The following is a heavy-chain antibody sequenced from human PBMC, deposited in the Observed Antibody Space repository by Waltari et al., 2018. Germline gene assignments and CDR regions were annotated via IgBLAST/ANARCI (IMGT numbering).Heavy chain of an antibody. D-gene: IGHD3-3*01. CDR2: IYYSGST. CDR3: ARLGRFLEWLLCDY. CDR1: GGSIRSSSYY. J-gene: IGHJ4*02. Sequence: QLQLQESGPGLVKPSETLSLTCSVSGGSIRSSSYYCGWIRHPPGKGLEWIGSIYYSGSTYYNPSLKSRVTISVDTSKNQFSLKLSSVTAADTAVYYCARLGRFLEWLLCDYWGQGTLVTVSS. V-gene: IGHV4-39*01.